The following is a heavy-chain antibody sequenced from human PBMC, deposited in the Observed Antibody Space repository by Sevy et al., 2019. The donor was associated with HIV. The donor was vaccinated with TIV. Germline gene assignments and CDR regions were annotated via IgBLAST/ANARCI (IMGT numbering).Heavy chain of an antibody. CDR2: ISSSSRTI. V-gene: IGHV3-48*01. J-gene: IGHJ4*02. CDR3: ARDEQTYGDYDYFDY. Sequence: GGSLRLSCAASGFTFSTYSMNWVRQAPGKGLEWVSYISSSSRTIFYADSGKGRFTISRDNAKKSLYLQMDSLTAEDTAVYYCARDEQTYGDYDYFDYWGQGTLVTVSS. CDR1: GFTFSTYS. D-gene: IGHD4-17*01.